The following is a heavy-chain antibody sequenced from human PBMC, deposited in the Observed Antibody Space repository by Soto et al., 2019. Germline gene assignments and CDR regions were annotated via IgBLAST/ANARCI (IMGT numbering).Heavy chain of an antibody. CDR3: ARSRTSGWNYDAFDI. CDR2: IYPGDSDT. V-gene: IGHV5-51*01. D-gene: IGHD6-19*01. J-gene: IGHJ3*02. Sequence: PGESLKISCKGSGYSCTSYWIGWVRQMPGKGLEWMGIIYPGDSDTRYSPSFQGQVTISADKSISTAYLQWSSLKASDTAMYYCARSRTSGWNYDAFDIWGQGTMVTVSS. CDR1: GYSCTSYW.